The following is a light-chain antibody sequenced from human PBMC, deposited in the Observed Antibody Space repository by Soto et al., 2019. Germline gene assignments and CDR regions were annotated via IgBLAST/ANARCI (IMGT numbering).Light chain of an antibody. V-gene: IGKV3-15*01. CDR2: GAS. J-gene: IGKJ5*01. CDR1: QSVDSN. CDR3: QQYTDWLLIT. Sequence: EIVMTQSPATLSFSPGERGTLSCRASQSVDSNLAWYQHKPGQAPRLLIYGASIRATGIPARFSGSGSGTEFTLTISSLQSEDFAIYYCQQYTDWLLITFGQGTRLEIK.